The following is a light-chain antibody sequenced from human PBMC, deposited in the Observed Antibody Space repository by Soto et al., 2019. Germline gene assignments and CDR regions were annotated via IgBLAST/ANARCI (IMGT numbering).Light chain of an antibody. J-gene: IGKJ4*01. CDR2: DAS. CDR3: QQYGTSPA. CDR1: QSVSSGY. Sequence: EIVLTQSPGTLSLSPGERATLSCRASQSVSSGYLAWYQHKPGQAPRLLIYDASSRATGIPDRFSGSGSATHFTLTISSLEPDDFAVYYCQQYGTSPAFGGGTKVQLK. V-gene: IGKV3-20*01.